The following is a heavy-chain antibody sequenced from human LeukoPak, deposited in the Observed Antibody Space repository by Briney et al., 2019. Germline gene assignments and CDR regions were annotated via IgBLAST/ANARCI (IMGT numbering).Heavy chain of an antibody. J-gene: IGHJ3*02. Sequence: GGSLRLSCAASGFTFSSYSMNWVRQAPGKGLEWVSSISSSSSYIYYADSVKGRFTISRDNAKNSLYLQMNSLRAEDTAVYYCARAGEYSSSLGGAFDIWGQGTMVTVSS. D-gene: IGHD6-6*01. CDR2: ISSSSSYI. V-gene: IGHV3-21*01. CDR1: GFTFSSYS. CDR3: ARAGEYSSSLGGAFDI.